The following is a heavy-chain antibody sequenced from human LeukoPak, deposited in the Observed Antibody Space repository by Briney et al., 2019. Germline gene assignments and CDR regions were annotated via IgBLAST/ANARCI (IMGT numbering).Heavy chain of an antibody. CDR3: ARDLYVGYYYYYMDV. J-gene: IGHJ6*03. CDR2: INPNSGGT. Sequence: GASVKVSCKASGYTFTGYYMHWVRQAPGQGLEWMGWINPNSGGTNYAQKFQGRVTMTRDTSISTAYMELSRLRSDDTAVYYCARDLYVGYYYYYMDVWGKGTTVTVSS. V-gene: IGHV1-2*02. D-gene: IGHD2-8*01. CDR1: GYTFTGYY.